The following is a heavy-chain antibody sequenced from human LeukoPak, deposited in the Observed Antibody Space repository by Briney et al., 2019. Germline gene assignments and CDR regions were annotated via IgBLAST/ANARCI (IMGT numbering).Heavy chain of an antibody. D-gene: IGHD2-21*02. CDR1: GGSISSSTYY. CDR2: ISYSGST. Sequence: PSETLSLTCTVSGGSISSSTYYWGWIRQPPGKGLDWIGSISYSGSTYYNPSLKSRVTISVDTSKNQFSLRLSAVTAADTAVYYCARHGPVVTATDAFDLWGQGTMVTVSS. J-gene: IGHJ3*01. CDR3: ARHGPVVTATDAFDL. V-gene: IGHV4-39*01.